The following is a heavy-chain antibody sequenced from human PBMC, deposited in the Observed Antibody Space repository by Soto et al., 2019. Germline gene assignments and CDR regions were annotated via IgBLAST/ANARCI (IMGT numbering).Heavy chain of an antibody. CDR2: INHSGST. CDR1: GGSFSGYY. J-gene: IGHJ6*02. Sequence: TETLSITCAVYGGSFSGYYWSWIRQPPGKGLEWIGEINHSGSTNYNPSLKSRVTISVDTSKNQFSLKLSSVTAADTAVYYCARGWHCSGVSCFRSLYYAIHVWGQGTTGTGFS. CDR3: ARGWHCSGVSCFRSLYYAIHV. V-gene: IGHV4-34*01. D-gene: IGHD2-15*01.